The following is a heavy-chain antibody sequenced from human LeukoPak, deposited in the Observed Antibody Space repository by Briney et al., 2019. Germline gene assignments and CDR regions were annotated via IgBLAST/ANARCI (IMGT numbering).Heavy chain of an antibody. CDR2: ISGSGDSV. Sequence: PSETLSLTCAVYGGSFSGYYWSWIRQPPGKGLEWLSSISGSGDSVFYADSVKGRFTISRDNSLNTLHLQMNSLRAEDTAFYYCGKGNTASRPGFVDWGQGTLVTVSS. J-gene: IGHJ4*02. V-gene: IGHV3-23*01. CDR3: GKGNTASRPGFVD. D-gene: IGHD5-18*01. CDR1: GGSFSGYY.